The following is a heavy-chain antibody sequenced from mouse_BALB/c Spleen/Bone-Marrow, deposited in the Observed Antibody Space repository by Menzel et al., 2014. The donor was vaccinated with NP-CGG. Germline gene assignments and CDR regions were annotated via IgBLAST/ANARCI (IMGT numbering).Heavy chain of an antibody. V-gene: IGHV2-9*02. CDR3: ARVWSEGFAY. D-gene: IGHD1-1*02. J-gene: IGHJ3*01. CDR2: IWAGGST. CDR1: GFSLTSYG. Sequence: QVQLKESGPGLVAPSQSLSITCTVSGFSLTSYGVHWVRQPPGKGLEWLGAIWAGGSTNYNSALMSRLSISKDNSKSQVFLKMNSLQTDDAAMCYCARVWSEGFAYWGQGTLVTVSA.